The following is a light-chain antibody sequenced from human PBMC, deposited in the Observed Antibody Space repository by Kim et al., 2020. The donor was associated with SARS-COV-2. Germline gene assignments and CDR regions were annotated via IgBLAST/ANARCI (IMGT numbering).Light chain of an antibody. J-gene: IGKJ1*01. CDR2: DAS. V-gene: IGKV3-11*01. CDR3: QQRGDWPT. CDR1: QSVSSY. Sequence: SLPPGEGATLSCRASQSVSSYLAWYQQKPGQAPRLLIFDASNRATGIPARFSGSGSGTDFTLTISSLEPEDFAVYYCQQRGDWPTFGQGTKVDIK.